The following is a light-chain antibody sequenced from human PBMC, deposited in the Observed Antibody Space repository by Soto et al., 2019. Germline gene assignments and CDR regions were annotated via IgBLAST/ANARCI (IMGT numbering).Light chain of an antibody. V-gene: IGKV3-15*01. CDR2: DAF. Sequence: EKVMTQSPATLSVSLGERATLSCRASENVKNRLAWYQQKPGQAPRLLIYDAFTRATGIPARFSGSASGTEFTLTISSLQSEDFAVYYCQQYDDWPLTLGGGTKVEIK. CDR3: QQYDDWPLT. J-gene: IGKJ4*01. CDR1: ENVKNR.